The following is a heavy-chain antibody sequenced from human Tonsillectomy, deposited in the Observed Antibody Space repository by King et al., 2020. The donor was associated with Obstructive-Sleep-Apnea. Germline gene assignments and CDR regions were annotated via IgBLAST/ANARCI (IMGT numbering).Heavy chain of an antibody. D-gene: IGHD3-10*01. CDR2: LYHGGRP. CDR3: ARARGYWYFDL. V-gene: IGHV4-59*01. Sequence: QLQESGPGLVKPSETLSLTCNVSSDSISGYYWSWIRQPPGKGLECIGYLYHGGRPVYNPSLKSRVTISLDTSKNQFSLNLRAVTAADTAVYYCARARGYWYFDLWGRGTLVTVSS. J-gene: IGHJ2*01. CDR1: SDSISGYY.